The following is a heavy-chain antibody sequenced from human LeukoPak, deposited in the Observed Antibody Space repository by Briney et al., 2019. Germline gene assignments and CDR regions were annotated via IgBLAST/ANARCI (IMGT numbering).Heavy chain of an antibody. J-gene: IGHJ4*02. CDR1: GFTFTSSA. V-gene: IGHV1-58*01. D-gene: IGHD3-10*01. CDR2: IVVGSGNT. Sequence: ASVKVSCKASGFTFTSSAVQWERQARGQRLEWIGWIVVGSGNTNYAQKFQERVTITRDMSTSTAYMELSSLRSEDTAVYYCAAAPDIVAGSYPFLFNYWGQGTLVTVSS. CDR3: AAAPDIVAGSYPFLFNY.